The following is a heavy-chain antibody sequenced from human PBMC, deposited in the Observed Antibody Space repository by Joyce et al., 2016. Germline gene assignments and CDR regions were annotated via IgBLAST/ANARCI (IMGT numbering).Heavy chain of an antibody. D-gene: IGHD2-15*01. CDR3: ARDRLGSGGAFDI. CDR1: EFTFSDYW. Sequence: EVQLVQSGGGLVQPGGSLRLSCAASEFTFSDYWMTWIRQAPGKGLEGGATIKHDGSEEVYVESVKGRFTISRDNAKNSLYLQMNSLRAEDTAVYYCARDRLGSGGAFDIWGQGTMVTVSS. J-gene: IGHJ3*02. V-gene: IGHV3-7*01. CDR2: IKHDGSEE.